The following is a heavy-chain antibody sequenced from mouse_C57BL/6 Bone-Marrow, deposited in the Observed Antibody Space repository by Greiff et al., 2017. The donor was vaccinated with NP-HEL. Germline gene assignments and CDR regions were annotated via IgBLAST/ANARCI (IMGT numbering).Heavy chain of an antibody. J-gene: IGHJ1*03. CDR3: ARRRPRNWYFDV. CDR1: GYSITSGYY. CDR2: ISYDGSN. Sequence: EVKLEESGPGLVKPSQSLSLTCSVTGYSITSGYYWNWIRQFPGNKLEWMGYISYDGSNNYNPSLKNRISITRDTSKNQFFLKLNSVTTEDTATYYCARRRPRNWYFDVWGTGTTVTVSS. V-gene: IGHV3-6*01.